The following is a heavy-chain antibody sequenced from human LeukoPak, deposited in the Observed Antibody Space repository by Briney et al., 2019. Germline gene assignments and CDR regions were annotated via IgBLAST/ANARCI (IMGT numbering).Heavy chain of an antibody. J-gene: IGHJ5*02. Sequence: SCKASGYTFSSYGMHWVRQAPGKGLEWVAFIRYDGSNKYYADSVKGRFTISRDNSKNTLYLQMNSLRAEDTAVYYCAKDGLTMVRGVVGWFDPWGQGTLVTVSS. V-gene: IGHV3-30*02. CDR2: IRYDGSNK. CDR3: AKDGLTMVRGVVGWFDP. D-gene: IGHD3-10*01. CDR1: GYTFSSYG.